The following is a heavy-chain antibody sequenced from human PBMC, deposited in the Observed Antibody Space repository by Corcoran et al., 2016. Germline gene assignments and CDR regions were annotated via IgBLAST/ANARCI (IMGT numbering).Heavy chain of an antibody. D-gene: IGHD6-13*01. CDR2: ISYDGSNK. CDR3: ARDLSSSWSIDY. V-gene: IGHV3-30*03. CDR1: GFTFRSYG. J-gene: IGHJ4*02. Sequence: QVQLVESGGGVVQPGRPLRLSCVASGFTFRSYGMHWVRQAPGKGLEWVAVISYDGSNKYYADSVKGRFTISRDNSKNTLYLQMNSLRAEDTAVYYCARDLSSSWSIDYWGQGTLVTVSS.